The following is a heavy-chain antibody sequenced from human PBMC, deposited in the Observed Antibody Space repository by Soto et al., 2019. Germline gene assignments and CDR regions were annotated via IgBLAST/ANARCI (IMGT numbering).Heavy chain of an antibody. J-gene: IGHJ4*02. CDR3: ARGAHTYGYVFDY. CDR2: VNAGNGYT. CDR1: GYTFTSKA. V-gene: IGHV1-3*01. Sequence: QVHLVQSGAEVKKPGASEKVSCRSSGYTFTSKAIHWVRQAPGQSLEWMGWVNAGNGYTKYLQNFQGRVTISSDTSASTAYMELNSLRSEDTAVYYCARGAHTYGYVFDYWGQGTLVTVSS. D-gene: IGHD5-18*01.